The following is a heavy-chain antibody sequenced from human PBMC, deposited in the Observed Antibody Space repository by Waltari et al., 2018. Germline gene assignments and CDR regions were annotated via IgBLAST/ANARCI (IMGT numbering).Heavy chain of an antibody. J-gene: IGHJ6*03. V-gene: IGHV4-31*03. Sequence: QVQLQESGPGLVKPSQTLSLTCTVSGGSISSGGYYWSWIRQHPGKGLEWIGYIYYSGSSYYNPSLKSRGTITVDTSKNQFSLKLMCVAAADTAVYYCAGVLETGYYYYMDVWGKGTTVTVSS. CDR2: IYYSGSS. CDR1: GGSISSGGYY. CDR3: AGVLETGYYYYMDV.